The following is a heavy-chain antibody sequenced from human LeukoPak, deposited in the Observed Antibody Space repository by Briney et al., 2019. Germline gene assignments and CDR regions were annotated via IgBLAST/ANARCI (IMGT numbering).Heavy chain of an antibody. CDR1: GFTFSSYS. CDR2: INQHGSEK. Sequence: GGSLRLSCAASGFTFSSYSMNWVRQAPGKGLEWVANINQHGSEKYSVDSVKGRFTISRDNAKNSLFLQMNSLRAEDTAVYYCARDIGAAADCNLDYWGQGTLVTVSS. J-gene: IGHJ4*02. V-gene: IGHV3-7*01. CDR3: ARDIGAAADCNLDY. D-gene: IGHD6-13*01.